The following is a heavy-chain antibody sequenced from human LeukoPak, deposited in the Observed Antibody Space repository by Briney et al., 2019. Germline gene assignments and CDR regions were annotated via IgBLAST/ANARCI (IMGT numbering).Heavy chain of an antibody. D-gene: IGHD3-10*01. J-gene: IGHJ4*02. V-gene: IGHV1-18*04. CDR2: ISAYNGNT. CDR3: ARDRYYGSGTGGDY. CDR1: GYTFTGYY. Sequence: GASVKVSCKASGYTFTGYYMHWVRQAPGQGLEWMGRISAYNGNTNYAQKLQGRVTMTTDTSTSTAYMELRSLRSDDTAVYYCARDRYYGSGTGGDYWGQGTLVTVSS.